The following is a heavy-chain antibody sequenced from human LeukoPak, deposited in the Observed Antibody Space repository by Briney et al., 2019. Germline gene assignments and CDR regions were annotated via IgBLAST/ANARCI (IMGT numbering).Heavy chain of an antibody. CDR3: ARVRGGN. V-gene: IGHV3-23*01. CDR1: GFTFSSST. CDR2: ISASGGST. J-gene: IGHJ1*01. D-gene: IGHD3-16*01. Sequence: GGSLRLSCAASGFTFSSSTMSWVRQPPGRGLEWVSTISASGGSTYYADSVKGRFSISRDNARDTLYLQMNSLRVDDTAVYYCARVRGGNWGRGTLVTVSS.